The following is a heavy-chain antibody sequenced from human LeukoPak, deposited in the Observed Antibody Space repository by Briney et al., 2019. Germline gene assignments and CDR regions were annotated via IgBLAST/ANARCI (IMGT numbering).Heavy chain of an antibody. CDR2: IIPIFGTA. J-gene: IGHJ4*02. D-gene: IGHD5-18*01. Sequence: SVKVSCKASGGTFSSYAISWVRQAPGQGLEWMGGIIPIFGTANYAQKFQGRVTITADESTSTAYMELSSLRSEDTAVYYCARSPRAMAIFDYWSQGTLVTVSS. CDR1: GGTFSSYA. V-gene: IGHV1-69*01. CDR3: ARSPRAMAIFDY.